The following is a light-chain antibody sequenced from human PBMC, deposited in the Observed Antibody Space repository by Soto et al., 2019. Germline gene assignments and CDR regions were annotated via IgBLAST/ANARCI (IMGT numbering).Light chain of an antibody. Sequence: EIVLTQSPGTLSLSAGEIATLSFRVSQSVSSNLAWYQQKPGRAPRLLIYGASSRATGIPDRFSGSGSGTDFTLTISRLEPEDFAVYYCQQYGNSRTFGQGTKVDIK. CDR3: QQYGNSRT. J-gene: IGKJ1*01. CDR1: QSVSSN. V-gene: IGKV3-20*01. CDR2: GAS.